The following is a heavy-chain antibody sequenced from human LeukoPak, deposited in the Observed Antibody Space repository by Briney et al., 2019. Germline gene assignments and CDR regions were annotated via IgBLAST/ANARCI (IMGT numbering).Heavy chain of an antibody. D-gene: IGHD6-19*01. V-gene: IGHV3-21*01. J-gene: IGHJ4*02. CDR1: GFTFSSYY. CDR3: ARDLSYSSGWYHY. Sequence: GGSLRLSCAASGFTFSSYYMNWVRQAPGKGLEWVSSISSSSNYIFYADSLKGRFTISRDNAKNSLYLQMNSLRAEDTAVYYCARDLSYSSGWYHYWGQGTLVTVSS. CDR2: ISSSSNYI.